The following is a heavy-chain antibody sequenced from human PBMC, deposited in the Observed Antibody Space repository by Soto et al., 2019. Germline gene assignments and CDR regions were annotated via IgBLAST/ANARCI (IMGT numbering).Heavy chain of an antibody. V-gene: IGHV4-39*02. J-gene: IGHJ3*02. CDR3: ARPQFSGTYHDPFKI. CDR1: GHSISSSTYY. D-gene: IGHD1-26*01. Sequence: SETLSLTCTVSGHSISSSTYYWGWLRQPPGRGLEWIGSVYYGENTYYNPSLKSRVTISVDTSKNLFSLNLSSVTAADTAMYYCARPQFSGTYHDPFKIWGPGTMVTVAS. CDR2: VYYGENT.